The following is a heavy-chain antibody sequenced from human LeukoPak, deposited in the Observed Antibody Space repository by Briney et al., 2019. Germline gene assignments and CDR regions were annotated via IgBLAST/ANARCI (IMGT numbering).Heavy chain of an antibody. V-gene: IGHV3-23*01. CDR2: ISGSGGST. J-gene: IGHJ3*02. Sequence: PGGSPRLSCAASGFTFSSYAMSWVRQAPGKGLEWVSAISGSGGSTYYADSVKGRFTISRDNSKNTLYLQMNSLRAEDTAVYYCARDLGVVVFSGNAFDIWGQGTMVTVSS. CDR3: ARDLGVVVFSGNAFDI. CDR1: GFTFSSYA. D-gene: IGHD3-22*01.